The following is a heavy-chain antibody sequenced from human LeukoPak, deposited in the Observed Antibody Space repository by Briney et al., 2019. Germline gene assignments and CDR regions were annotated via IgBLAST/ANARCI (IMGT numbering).Heavy chain of an antibody. V-gene: IGHV1-18*01. Sequence: ASVKVSCKASGYTFTSYGISWVRQAPGQGLEWMGWISTYKNNTNYAQKLQGRVTMTTDTSTSTAYMELRSLRSDDTAVYYCASRGSHTTIFDYWGQGTLVTVSS. J-gene: IGHJ4*02. CDR2: ISTYKNNT. CDR3: ASRGSHTTIFDY. D-gene: IGHD3-16*01. CDR1: GYTFTSYG.